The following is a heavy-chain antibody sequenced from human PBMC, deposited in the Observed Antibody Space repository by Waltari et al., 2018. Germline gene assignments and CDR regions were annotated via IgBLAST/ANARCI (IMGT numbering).Heavy chain of an antibody. CDR2: IVSSGDVT. Sequence: EVQSLVSGGGLVQPGGSLILSCAAFGFSFSTLGMSWVRPALGRGLDWVSTIVSSGDVTFYADSLKGRFTISRDNSRNMLYLHLNSLRADDTAVYFCTSRRSYHFYKWGQGTLVTVSP. V-gene: IGHV3-23*01. D-gene: IGHD3-10*01. CDR1: GFSFSTLG. J-gene: IGHJ4*02. CDR3: TSRRSYHFYK.